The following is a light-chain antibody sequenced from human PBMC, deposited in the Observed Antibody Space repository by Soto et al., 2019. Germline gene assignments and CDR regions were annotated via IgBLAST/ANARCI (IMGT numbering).Light chain of an antibody. V-gene: IGKV3-20*01. CDR1: QSVSASQ. CDR3: QQYGSSPPIT. J-gene: IGKJ5*01. Sequence: ETVLTHSPGTLSLSPWEIATLSCRASQSVSASQLAWYQQKPGQAPRLLVYGASSRATGIPDRFSGSGSGTDFTLTISRLEPEDFAVYYCQQYGSSPPITFGQGTRLEIK. CDR2: GAS.